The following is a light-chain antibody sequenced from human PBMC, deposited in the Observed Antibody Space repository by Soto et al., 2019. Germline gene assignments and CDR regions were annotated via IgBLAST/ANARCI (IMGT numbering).Light chain of an antibody. Sequence: QSALTQPASVSGSPGQSITISCTGTSSDVGSYNLVSWYQQRPGKAPKLMIYDDTERPSGVSSRFSGSKSGNTASLTISGLQAEDEADYYCCSYAGRSTWGFGGGTKLTVL. CDR3: CSYAGRSTWG. CDR1: SSDVGSYNL. CDR2: DDT. J-gene: IGLJ3*02. V-gene: IGLV2-23*01.